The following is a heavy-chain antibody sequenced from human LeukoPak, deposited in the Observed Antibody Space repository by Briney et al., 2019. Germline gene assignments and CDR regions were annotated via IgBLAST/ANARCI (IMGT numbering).Heavy chain of an antibody. CDR2: IYYSGST. V-gene: IGHV4-39*01. CDR1: GGSISSSSYY. D-gene: IGHD1-26*01. J-gene: IGHJ4*02. Sequence: PSETESLTCTVSGGSISSSSYYWGWIRQPPGKGLEWIGSIYYSGSTYYNPSLKSRVTISVDTSKNQFSLKLSSVTAADTAVYYCARLGAMGFFDYWDQGTVVTVTS. CDR3: ARLGAMGFFDY.